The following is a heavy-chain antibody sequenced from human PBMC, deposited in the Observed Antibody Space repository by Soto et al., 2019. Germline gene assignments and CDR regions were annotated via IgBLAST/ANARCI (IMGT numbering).Heavy chain of an antibody. V-gene: IGHV4-59*08. CDR2: IYYSGST. Sequence: SETLSLTSTVSGGTISGYFWSWIRQPPGKGLEWIGYIYYSGSTNYNPSLKSRVTISVDTSKNQFSLKLSSVTAADTAVYYCARRGPIGRDLDYWGQGTLVTVSS. CDR3: ARRGPIGRDLDY. D-gene: IGHD1-26*01. J-gene: IGHJ4*02. CDR1: GGTISGYF.